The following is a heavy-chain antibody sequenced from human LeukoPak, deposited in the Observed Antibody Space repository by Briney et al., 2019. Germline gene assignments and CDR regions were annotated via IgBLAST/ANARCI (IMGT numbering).Heavy chain of an antibody. J-gene: IGHJ4*02. CDR1: GGSISSDNW. V-gene: IGHV4-4*02. CDR2: IHHRGGT. D-gene: IGHD3-22*01. Sequence: SETLSLTCAVSGGSISSDNWWSWVLQPPGKRLEWIVEIHHRGGTNYNPSLQSRVTISVDTSKNQFSLKLSSVTAADTAVYYCARLQYYYDSSGYWGSFDYWGQGTLVTVSS. CDR3: ARLQYYYDSSGYWGSFDY.